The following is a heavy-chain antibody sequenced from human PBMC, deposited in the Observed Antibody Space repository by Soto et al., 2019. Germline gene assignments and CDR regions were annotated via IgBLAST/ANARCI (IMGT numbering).Heavy chain of an antibody. V-gene: IGHV4-34*01. CDR2: INHRGST. CDR3: ARATGCSSTSCYDFFGY. J-gene: IGHJ4*02. Sequence: QVQLQQWGAGLLKPSETLSLTCAVYGGSFSGYYWSWIRQPPGKGLEWIGEINHRGSTNYNPSLKSRVTISVDTSKNQFSLKLSSVTAADTAVYYCARATGCSSTSCYDFFGYWGQGTLVTVSS. CDR1: GGSFSGYY. D-gene: IGHD2-2*01.